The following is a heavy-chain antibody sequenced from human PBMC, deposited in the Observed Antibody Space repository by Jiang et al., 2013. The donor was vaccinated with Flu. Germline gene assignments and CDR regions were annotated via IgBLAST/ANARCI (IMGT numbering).Heavy chain of an antibody. CDR2: IWYDGSKM. Sequence: VESGGGVVQPGRSLRLSCEVSGFTLSSYGMHWVRQAPGKGLEWVAVIWYDGSKMYYADSVKGRFTISRDNSKNTLYLQMNSLRTEDTAVYYCARDRYSSGRYPPHAFDIWGQGTMATVSS. CDR3: ARDRYSSGRYPPHAFDI. J-gene: IGHJ3*02. V-gene: IGHV3-33*01. D-gene: IGHD6-19*01. CDR1: GFTLSSYG.